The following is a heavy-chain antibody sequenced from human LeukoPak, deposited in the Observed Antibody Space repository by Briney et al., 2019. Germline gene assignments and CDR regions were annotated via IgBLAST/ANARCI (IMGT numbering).Heavy chain of an antibody. D-gene: IGHD1-26*01. CDR1: GFTFSSYA. J-gene: IGHJ4*02. CDR3: ARSQIVGATMGFDY. CDR2: ISNSGGST. V-gene: IGHV3-23*01. Sequence: GGSLRLSCAASGFTFSSYAMSWVRQAPGKEPEWVSLISNSGGSTYYADSVKGRFTISRDNSKNTVSLQVNSLRAEDTAVYYCARSQIVGATMGFDYWGQGTLVTVSS.